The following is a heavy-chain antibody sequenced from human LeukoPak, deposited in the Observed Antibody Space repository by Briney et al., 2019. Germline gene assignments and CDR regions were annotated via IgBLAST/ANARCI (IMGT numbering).Heavy chain of an antibody. CDR1: GFTFSSYA. D-gene: IGHD3-10*01. V-gene: IGHV3-23*01. CDR2: ISDSGTDT. Sequence: GGSQRLSCAASGFTFSSYAMSWARHAPGKGLEWVSAISDSGTDTYSAHSVKGRFTISRDNSKHTLYLHMNSLRVEDTAVYYCAKPYYYGSGSYGGFDHWGQGTLVTVSS. CDR3: AKPYYYGSGSYGGFDH. J-gene: IGHJ4*02.